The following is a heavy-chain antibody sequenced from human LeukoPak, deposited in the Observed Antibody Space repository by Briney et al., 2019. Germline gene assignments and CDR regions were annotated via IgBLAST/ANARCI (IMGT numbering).Heavy chain of an antibody. J-gene: IGHJ4*02. D-gene: IGHD5-18*01. V-gene: IGHV4-34*01. Sequence: SETLSLTCAVYGGSFSGSYWSWIRQPPGKGLEWIGEINHSGSTNYNPSLKSRVTISVDTSKNQFSLKLSSVTAADTAVYYCARVDSTYGYAGGNYFDSWGQGTLVTVSS. CDR2: INHSGST. CDR3: ARVDSTYGYAGGNYFDS. CDR1: GGSFSGSY.